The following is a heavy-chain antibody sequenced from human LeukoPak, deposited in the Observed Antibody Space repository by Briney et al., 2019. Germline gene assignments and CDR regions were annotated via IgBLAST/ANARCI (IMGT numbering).Heavy chain of an antibody. D-gene: IGHD3-3*01. CDR1: GFTFSSYS. J-gene: IGHJ4*02. Sequence: GGSLRLSCAASGFTFSSYSMNWVRQAPGKGLEWVSSISSSSSYIYYADSVKGRFTISRDNAKNSLYLQMNSLRAEDTAVYYCARAFDFWSGYYSVDYWGQGTLVTVSS. CDR2: ISSSSSYI. V-gene: IGHV3-21*01. CDR3: ARAFDFWSGYYSVDY.